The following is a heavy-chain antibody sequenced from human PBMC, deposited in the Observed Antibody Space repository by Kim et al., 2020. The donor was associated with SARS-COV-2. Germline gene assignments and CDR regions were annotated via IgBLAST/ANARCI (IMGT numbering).Heavy chain of an antibody. CDR3: AKDEGAGTFGAFDI. CDR2: ISYDGSNK. CDR1: GFTFSSYG. Sequence: GGSLRLSCAVSGFTFSSYGMHWVRQAPGKGLEWVAVISYDGSNKYYADSVKGRFTISRDNSKNTLYLQMNSLRAEDTAVYYCAKDEGAGTFGAFDIWGQGTMVTVSS. D-gene: IGHD1-1*01. V-gene: IGHV3-30*18. J-gene: IGHJ3*02.